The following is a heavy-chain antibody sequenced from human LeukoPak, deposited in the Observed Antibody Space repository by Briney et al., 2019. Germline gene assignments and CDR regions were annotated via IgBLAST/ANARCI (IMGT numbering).Heavy chain of an antibody. Sequence: SGGSLRLSCAASGFTFDDYAMHWVRQAPGKGLEWVSGISWNSGNIGYADSVKGRFTISRDNAKNSMFLQMNSLRAEDTALYFCEKDKSPHNWNAFDIWGRGTMVTVSS. V-gene: IGHV3-9*01. CDR1: GFTFDDYA. CDR3: EKDKSPHNWNAFDI. J-gene: IGHJ3*02. D-gene: IGHD1-20*01. CDR2: ISWNSGNI.